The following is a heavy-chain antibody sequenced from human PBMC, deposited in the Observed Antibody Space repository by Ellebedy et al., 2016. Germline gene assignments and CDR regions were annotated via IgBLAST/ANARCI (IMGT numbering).Heavy chain of an antibody. CDR2: IYPGDSDT. CDR1: GYSFTSYW. CDR3: ATGFLGGYYYYGMDV. J-gene: IGHJ6*02. D-gene: IGHD4-23*01. Sequence: GESLKISCKGSGYSFTSYWIGWVRQMPGKGLEWMGIIYPGDSDTRYSPSFQGQVTISADKSISTAYLQWSSLKASDTAMYYCATGFLGGYYYYGMDVWGQGTTVTVSS. V-gene: IGHV5-51*01.